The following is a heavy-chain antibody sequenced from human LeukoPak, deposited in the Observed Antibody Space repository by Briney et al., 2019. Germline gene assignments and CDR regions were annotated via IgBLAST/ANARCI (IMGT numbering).Heavy chain of an antibody. CDR3: ARFDSSSWYPPFDY. D-gene: IGHD6-13*01. CDR1: GYAFTGYY. Sequence: GASVKVSCKASGYAFTGYYMHWVRQAPGQGLEWMGWINPNSGGTNYAQKFQGRVTMTRDTSISTAYMELSRLRSDDTAVYYCARFDSSSWYPPFDYWGQGTLVTVSS. J-gene: IGHJ4*02. CDR2: INPNSGGT. V-gene: IGHV1-2*02.